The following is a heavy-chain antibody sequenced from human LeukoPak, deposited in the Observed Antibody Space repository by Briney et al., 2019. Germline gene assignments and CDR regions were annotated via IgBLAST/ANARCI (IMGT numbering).Heavy chain of an antibody. CDR3: ARAREAYYYHYGMDV. V-gene: IGHV4-59*02. J-gene: IGHJ6*02. D-gene: IGHD1-26*01. CDR2: IYYSGST. Sequence: SETLSLTCTVSGGSVSSYYWSWIRQPPGKGLEWIGYIYYSGSTNYNPSLKSRVTISVDTSKNQFSLKLSSVTAADTAVYYCARAREAYYYHYGMDVWGQGTTVTVSS. CDR1: GGSVSSYY.